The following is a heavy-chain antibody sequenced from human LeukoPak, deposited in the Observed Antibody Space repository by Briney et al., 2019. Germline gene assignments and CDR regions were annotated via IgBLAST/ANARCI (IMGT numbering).Heavy chain of an antibody. CDR3: AKSKISGSLGLEGYFDY. Sequence: GGSLRLSCAASGFTFRTYAMTWVRQAPGKGLEWVSIISGGGGTTYYADSVRGRFTISRDNSKNTLYLQMNSLRAEDTARYYCAKSKISGSLGLEGYFDYWGQEILVTVSS. CDR2: ISGGGGTT. CDR1: GFTFRTYA. D-gene: IGHD1-26*01. J-gene: IGHJ4*02. V-gene: IGHV3-23*01.